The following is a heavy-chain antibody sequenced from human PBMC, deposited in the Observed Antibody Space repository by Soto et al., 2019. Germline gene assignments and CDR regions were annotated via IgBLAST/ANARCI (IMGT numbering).Heavy chain of an antibody. Sequence: PSETLSLTCTVSGGSISSYYWSWIRQPPGKGLEWIGYIYYSGSINYNPSLKSRVTISVDTSKNQFSLKLSSVTAADTAVYYCARSLGVVVTAIRDYYYYGMDVWGQGTTVTVSS. CDR2: IYYSGSI. CDR1: GGSISSYY. J-gene: IGHJ6*02. V-gene: IGHV4-59*01. CDR3: ARSLGVVVTAIRDYYYYGMDV. D-gene: IGHD2-21*02.